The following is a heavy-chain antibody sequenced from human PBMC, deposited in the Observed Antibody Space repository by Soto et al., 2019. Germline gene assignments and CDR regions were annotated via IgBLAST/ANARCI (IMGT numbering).Heavy chain of an antibody. Sequence: SSIIYYADSVKGRFTISRDNAKNSLYLQMNSLRAEDTAVYYCARKFYYDSSGYYYYYWGQGTLVTVSS. CDR3: ARKFYYDSSGYYYYY. D-gene: IGHD3-22*01. V-gene: IGHV3-48*01. CDR2: SSII. J-gene: IGHJ4*02.